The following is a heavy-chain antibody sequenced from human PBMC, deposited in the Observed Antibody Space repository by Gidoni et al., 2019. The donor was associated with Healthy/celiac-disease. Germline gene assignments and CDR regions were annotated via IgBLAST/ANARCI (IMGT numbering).Heavy chain of an antibody. V-gene: IGHV3-23*01. CDR2: ISGSGGST. CDR3: AKDWGYCSSTSCRTSHAFDI. Sequence: EVQLLESGGGLVQPGGSLSLSCAASGFTFSSYAMRWVRQAPGKGLEWVSAISGSGGSTYYADSVKGRFTISRDNSKNTLYLQMNSLRAEDTAVYYCAKDWGYCSSTSCRTSHAFDIWGQGTMVTVSS. D-gene: IGHD2-2*01. CDR1: GFTFSSYA. J-gene: IGHJ3*02.